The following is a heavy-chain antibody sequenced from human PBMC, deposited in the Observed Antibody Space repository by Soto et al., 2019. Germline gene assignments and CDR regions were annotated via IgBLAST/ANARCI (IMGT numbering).Heavy chain of an antibody. D-gene: IGHD2-2*01. J-gene: IGHJ6*03. Sequence: GGSLRLSCAASGFTFSSYAMSWVRQAPGKGLEWVSAISGSGGSTYYADSVKGRFTISRDNSKNTLYLQMNSLRAEDTAVYYCAKDKDIVVVLLMDVWGKGTTVTVSS. CDR1: GFTFSSYA. V-gene: IGHV3-23*01. CDR3: AKDKDIVVVLLMDV. CDR2: ISGSGGST.